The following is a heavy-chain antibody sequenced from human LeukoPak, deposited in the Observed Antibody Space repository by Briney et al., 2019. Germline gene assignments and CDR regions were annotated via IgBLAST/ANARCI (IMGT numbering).Heavy chain of an antibody. D-gene: IGHD3-10*01. V-gene: IGHV4-34*01. CDR3: ARTRMVRGAPRFGGPLDY. CDR1: GGSFSAYY. CDR2: INHSGST. J-gene: IGHJ4*02. Sequence: PSETLSLTCAVYGGSFSAYYWSWIRQPPGKGLEWIGEINHSGSTNYNPSLKSRVTISVDTSKNQFSLKLSSVTAADTAVYYCARTRMVRGAPRFGGPLDYWGQGTLVTVSS.